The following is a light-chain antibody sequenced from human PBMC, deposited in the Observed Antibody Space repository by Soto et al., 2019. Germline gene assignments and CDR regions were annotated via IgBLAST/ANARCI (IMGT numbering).Light chain of an antibody. J-gene: IGKJ4*01. CDR2: GAS. V-gene: IGKV3-15*01. CDR3: QQYCSSPLT. Sequence: EFLLTQSPGTVSLSPGERATLPCRASQSVRTNLAWYQHKPGQSPRLLIYGASARATGVPDRFSGSGSGTELTLTIISLQSAEFVVYYCQQYCSSPLTFGGGTKVDIK. CDR1: QSVRTN.